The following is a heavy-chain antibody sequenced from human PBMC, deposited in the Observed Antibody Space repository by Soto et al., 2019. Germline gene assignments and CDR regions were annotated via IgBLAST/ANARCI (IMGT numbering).Heavy chain of an antibody. CDR3: ARDRRSYYYDSSGYYLLDY. Sequence: SVKVSCKASGGTFSSYAISWVRQAPGQGLEWMGGIIPIFGTANYAQKFQGRVTITADESTSTAYMELSSLRSEDTAVYYCARDRRSYYYDSSGYYLLDYWGQGTLVTVSS. J-gene: IGHJ4*02. V-gene: IGHV1-69*13. CDR1: GGTFSSYA. D-gene: IGHD3-22*01. CDR2: IIPIFGTA.